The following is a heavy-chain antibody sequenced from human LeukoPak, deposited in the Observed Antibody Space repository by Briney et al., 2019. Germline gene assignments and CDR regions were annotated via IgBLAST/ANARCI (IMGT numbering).Heavy chain of an antibody. CDR1: GYTFTGYY. Sequence: VASVKISCKASGYTFTGYYMHWVRQAPGQGLEWMGWINPNSGGTNYAQKFQGRVTMTRDTSISTAYMELSRLRSDDTAVYYCARVPITMVRGVIKYYFDYWGQGTLVTVSS. V-gene: IGHV1-2*02. CDR2: INPNSGGT. J-gene: IGHJ4*02. D-gene: IGHD3-10*01. CDR3: ARVPITMVRGVIKYYFDY.